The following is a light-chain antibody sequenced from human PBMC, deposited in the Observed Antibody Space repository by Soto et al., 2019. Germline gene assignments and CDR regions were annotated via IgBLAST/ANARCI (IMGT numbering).Light chain of an antibody. CDR1: SSDVGGYNY. V-gene: IGLV2-14*01. CDR3: SSYTSSGTKV. Sequence: QSALTQPASVSGSPGRSITISCTGTSSDVGGYNYVSWYQQHPGKAPKLMIYDVSNRPSGVSNRFSGSKSGNTASLTISGLQAEDEADYYCSSYTSSGTKVFGTGTKVTVL. J-gene: IGLJ1*01. CDR2: DVS.